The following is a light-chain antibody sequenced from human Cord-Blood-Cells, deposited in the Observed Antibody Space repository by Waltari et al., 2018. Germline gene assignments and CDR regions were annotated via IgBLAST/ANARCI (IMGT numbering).Light chain of an antibody. V-gene: IGLV1-47*01. CDR3: AAWEDSLSGNWV. Sequence: QSVLTPPPSASASPGQRVSISCSASSPNIGRNYVTLYQPRPGPAPKLLFYRNKPRPSGVPEPFSGSKSGTSTSLAISGLRSEDEADYYCAAWEDSLSGNWVFGGGTKLTVL. J-gene: IGLJ3*02. CDR2: RNK. CDR1: SPNIGRNY.